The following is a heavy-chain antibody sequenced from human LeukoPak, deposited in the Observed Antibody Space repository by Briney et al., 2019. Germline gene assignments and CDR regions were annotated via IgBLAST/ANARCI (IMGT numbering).Heavy chain of an antibody. CDR2: ISGSGSGT. D-gene: IGHD1-26*01. CDR3: AKDWALSEKPGSGSYSDY. J-gene: IGHJ4*02. CDR1: GFTFGSYA. Sequence: PGGSLRLSCAASGFTFGSYAMNWVRQAPGKGLEWVSVISGSGSGTYTNYANSVKGRFTISRDNSKNTLYLQMNSPRAEDTAVYYCAKDWALSEKPGSGSYSDYWGQGTLVTVSS. V-gene: IGHV3-23*01.